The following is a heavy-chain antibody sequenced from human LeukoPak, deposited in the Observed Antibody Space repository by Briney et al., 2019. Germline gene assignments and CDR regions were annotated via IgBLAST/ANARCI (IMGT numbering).Heavy chain of an antibody. CDR2: ISSNGGST. Sequence: GGSLRLSCAASGFTFSSYAMHWVRQAPGKGLEYVSAISSNGGSTYYANSVKGRFTISRDNSKNTLYLQMGSLRAEDMAVYYCARDLLDYGGYWYFDLWGRGTLVTVSS. CDR3: ARDLLDYGGYWYFDL. CDR1: GFTFSSYA. D-gene: IGHD4-23*01. J-gene: IGHJ2*01. V-gene: IGHV3-64*01.